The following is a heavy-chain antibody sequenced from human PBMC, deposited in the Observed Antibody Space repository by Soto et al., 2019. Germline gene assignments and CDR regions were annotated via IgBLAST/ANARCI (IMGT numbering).Heavy chain of an antibody. CDR2: IAYDGSNK. D-gene: IGHD6-19*01. CDR1: GFTFSRSG. Sequence: QVPLVESGGGVVQPGRSLRLSCAASGFTFSRSGMHWVRQAPGKGLEWMALIAYDGSNKYYADSARGRFTISRDNSKNTLYLQMNSLSPEDTAVYYCARGIGIVVAGIDYWGQGTLVTVSS. J-gene: IGHJ4*02. V-gene: IGHV3-30*03. CDR3: ARGIGIVVAGIDY.